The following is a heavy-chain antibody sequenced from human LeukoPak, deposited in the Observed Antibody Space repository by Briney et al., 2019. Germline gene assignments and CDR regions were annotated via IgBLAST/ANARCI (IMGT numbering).Heavy chain of an antibody. Sequence: PGGSLRLSCAASGFTLSNYSMSWVRQAPGKGLEWVSAISASGVSTYYADSVKGRFTISRDNSKNTPYLQMNSLRAEDTAVYYCARIGAYYDLDYWGQGTLVTVSS. J-gene: IGHJ4*02. CDR3: ARIGAYYDLDY. CDR2: ISASGVST. CDR1: GFTLSNYS. D-gene: IGHD3-22*01. V-gene: IGHV3-23*01.